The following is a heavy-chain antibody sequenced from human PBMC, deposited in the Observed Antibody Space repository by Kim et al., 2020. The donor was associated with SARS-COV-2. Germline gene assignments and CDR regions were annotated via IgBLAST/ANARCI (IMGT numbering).Heavy chain of an antibody. D-gene: IGHD3-10*01. CDR3: ARGFRYYYGMDV. Sequence: YYADSVKGRFTISRDNAKNSLYLQMNSLRAEDTAVYYCARGFRYYYGMDVWGQGTTVTVSS. V-gene: IGHV3-21*01. J-gene: IGHJ6*02.